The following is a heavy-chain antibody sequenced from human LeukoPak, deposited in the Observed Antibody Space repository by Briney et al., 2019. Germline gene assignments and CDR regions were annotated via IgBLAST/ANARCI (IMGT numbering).Heavy chain of an antibody. CDR2: MNPNSGNT. D-gene: IGHD4-17*01. V-gene: IGHV1-8*01. CDR3: ARDYGDYGYYYYGMDV. J-gene: IGHJ6*02. Sequence: ASVKVSGKASGYTFTSYDINWVRQATGQGLEWMGWMNPNSGNTGYAQKFQGRVTMTRNTSISTAYMELSSLRSEDTAVYYCARDYGDYGYYYYGMDVWGQGTTVTVSS. CDR1: GYTFTSYD.